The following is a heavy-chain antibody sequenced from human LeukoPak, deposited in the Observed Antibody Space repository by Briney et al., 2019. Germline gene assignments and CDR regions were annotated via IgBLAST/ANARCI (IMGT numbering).Heavy chain of an antibody. CDR2: IYYSGST. CDR3: ARETAVAGFDY. V-gene: IGHV4-59*01. J-gene: IGHJ4*02. CDR1: GGSISSYY. Sequence: SETLSLTCTVSGGSISSYYWSWIRQPPGKGLEWIGYIYYSGSTNYNPSLKSRVTISVDTSKNQFSLKLSSVTAADTVVYYCARETAVAGFDYWGQGTLVTVSS. D-gene: IGHD6-19*01.